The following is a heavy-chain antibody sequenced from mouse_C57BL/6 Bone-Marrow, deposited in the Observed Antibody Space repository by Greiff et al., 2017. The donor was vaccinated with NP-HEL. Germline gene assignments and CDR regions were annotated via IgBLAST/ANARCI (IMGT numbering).Heavy chain of an antibody. CDR3: ARGDYYGSSPLDY. CDR1: GYAFSSSW. Sequence: VQLQQSGPELAKPGASVKISCKASGYAFSSSWMNWVKQRPGKGLEWIGRIYPGDGDTNYNGKFKGKATLTADKSSSTAYMQLSSLTSEDSAVYFCARGDYYGSSPLDYWGQGTTLTVSS. CDR2: IYPGDGDT. V-gene: IGHV1-82*01. J-gene: IGHJ2*01. D-gene: IGHD1-1*01.